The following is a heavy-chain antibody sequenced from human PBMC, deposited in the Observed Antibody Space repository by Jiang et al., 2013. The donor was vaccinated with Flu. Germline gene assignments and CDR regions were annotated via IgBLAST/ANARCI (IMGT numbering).Heavy chain of an antibody. D-gene: IGHD4-17*01. CDR2: TYYRSKWYS. CDR1: GDSVSSNSAA. Sequence: SQTLSLTCAISGDSVSSNSAAWNWIRQSPSRGLEWLGRTYYRSKWYSDYAVSVKSRITINPDTSKNQFSLQLNSVTPEDTAVYYCARDHDYGDYVPHDAFDIWGQRDNGQPSLQ. CDR3: ARDHDYGDYVPHDAFDI. J-gene: IGHJ3*02. V-gene: IGHV6-1*01.